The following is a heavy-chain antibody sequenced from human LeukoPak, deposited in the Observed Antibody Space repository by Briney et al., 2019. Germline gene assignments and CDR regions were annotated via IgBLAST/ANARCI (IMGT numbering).Heavy chain of an antibody. CDR2: IYYSGGT. CDR3: ARGPVRSSYYFDY. V-gene: IGHV4-61*01. CDR1: GGSVSSGSYY. Sequence: PSETLSLTCTVSGGSVSSGSYYWSWIRQPPGKGLEWIGYIYYSGGTNYNPSLKSRVTISVDTSKNQLSLKLSSVTAADTAVYYCARGPVRSSYYFDYWGQGTLVTVSS. J-gene: IGHJ4*02. D-gene: IGHD3-3*01.